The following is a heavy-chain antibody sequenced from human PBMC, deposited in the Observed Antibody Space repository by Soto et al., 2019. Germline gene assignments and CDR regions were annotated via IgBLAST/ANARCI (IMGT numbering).Heavy chain of an antibody. CDR2: IYYSGST. V-gene: IGHV4-59*01. Sequence: TSETLSLTCTVSGGSISSNYWSWIRQPQGQGQEWIGYIYYSGSTNYNPSLKSRVTISVDTSKNQFSLKLSSVTAADTAVYYCARDLLRRYCSSTSCYFFGSGMDVWGQGTMVTVSS. CDR3: ARDLLRRYCSSTSCYFFGSGMDV. CDR1: GGSISSNY. D-gene: IGHD2-2*01. J-gene: IGHJ6*02.